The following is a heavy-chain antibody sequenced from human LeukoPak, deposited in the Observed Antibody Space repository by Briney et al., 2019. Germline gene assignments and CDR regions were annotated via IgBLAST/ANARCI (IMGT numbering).Heavy chain of an antibody. CDR1: GFTVSSNY. J-gene: IGHJ4*02. Sequence: GGSPRLSCAASGFTVSSNYMIWVRQAPGKGLEWVSVIYSGGSTYYADSVKGRFTISRDNSKKTLYHQMNSLRAEDTAVYYCARDPGGGSGSLDYGGQGTVVSVSS. CDR3: ARDPGGGSGSLDY. D-gene: IGHD3-10*01. V-gene: IGHV3-66*01. CDR2: IYSGGST.